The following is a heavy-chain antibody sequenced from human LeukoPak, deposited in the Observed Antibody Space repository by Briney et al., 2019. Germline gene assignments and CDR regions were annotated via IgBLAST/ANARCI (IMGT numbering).Heavy chain of an antibody. CDR3: ARGPTSAEVRNWYFDL. CDR1: GGSVSAYY. V-gene: IGHV4-4*07. D-gene: IGHD1-14*01. Sequence: SETLSLTCSVSGGSVSAYYWSWIRQPAGKGLEWIGRIYSTGDTNYNPSLKSRVTTSLDRSKKQFSLNLRSLTAADTAVYYCARGPTSAEVRNWYFDLWGRGTLVAVSS. CDR2: IYSTGDT. J-gene: IGHJ2*01.